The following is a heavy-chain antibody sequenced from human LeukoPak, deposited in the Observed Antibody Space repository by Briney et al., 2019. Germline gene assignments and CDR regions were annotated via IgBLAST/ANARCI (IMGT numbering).Heavy chain of an antibody. J-gene: IGHJ6*02. Sequence: PSETLSLTCAVYGGSFSGYYWSWIRQPPGKGLEWIGEINHSGSTNYNPSLKSRVTISVDTSKNQFSLKLSSVTAADTAVYYCARDRHIVVVVAAPQYYYYYGMDVWGQGTTVTVSS. CDR3: ARDRHIVVVVAAPQYYYYYGMDV. V-gene: IGHV4-34*01. D-gene: IGHD2-15*01. CDR1: GGSFSGYY. CDR2: INHSGST.